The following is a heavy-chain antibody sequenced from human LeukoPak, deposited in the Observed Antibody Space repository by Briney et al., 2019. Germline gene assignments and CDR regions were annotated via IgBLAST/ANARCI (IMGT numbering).Heavy chain of an antibody. Sequence: GGSLRLSCAASGFTFSSYGMHWVRQVAGKGLEWVSGIGPAGGTYYAGSVKGRFTISRENTKNSLYLQMNSLRVGDTAVYYCGRGISGAFDICGQGTMVTVSS. J-gene: IGHJ3*02. D-gene: IGHD3-10*01. V-gene: IGHV3-13*04. CDR1: GFTFSSYG. CDR2: IGPAGGT. CDR3: GRGISGAFDI.